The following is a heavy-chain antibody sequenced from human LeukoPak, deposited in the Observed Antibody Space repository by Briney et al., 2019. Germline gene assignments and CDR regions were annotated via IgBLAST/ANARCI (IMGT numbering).Heavy chain of an antibody. Sequence: GGSLRLSCVGSGFTFSGYWMQWVRQAPGKGLVWVSRTKYDGSSTTYADSVKGRFTISRDNAKNTLYLQMNSLRAEDTAVYYCARSDWFDPWGQGTLVTVSS. V-gene: IGHV3-74*03. J-gene: IGHJ5*02. CDR3: ARSDWFDP. CDR1: GFTFSGYW. CDR2: TKYDGSST.